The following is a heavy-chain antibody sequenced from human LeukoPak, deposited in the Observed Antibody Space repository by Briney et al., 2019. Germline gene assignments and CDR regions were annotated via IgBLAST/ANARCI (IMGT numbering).Heavy chain of an antibody. Sequence: GGSLRLSCAASGFTFSSYEMNWVRQAPGKGLEWVAVIPYDGSYKYYADSVKGRFTISRDNSKNTLYLQMNTLRAEDTAVYYCAKEVGYGMDVWGQGTTVTVSS. CDR3: AKEVGYGMDV. J-gene: IGHJ6*02. V-gene: IGHV3-30*18. CDR1: GFTFSSYE. CDR2: IPYDGSYK. D-gene: IGHD1-26*01.